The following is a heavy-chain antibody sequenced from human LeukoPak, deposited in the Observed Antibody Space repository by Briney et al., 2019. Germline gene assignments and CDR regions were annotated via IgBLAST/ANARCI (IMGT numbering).Heavy chain of an antibody. J-gene: IGHJ6*03. D-gene: IGHD6-13*01. CDR3: ARRGDSSSWYYYYYMDV. CDR1: GYTFTSYA. Sequence: SVKVSCKASGYTFTSYAISWVRQAPGQGLEWMGGIIPIFGTANYAQKFQGRVTITADKSTSTAYMELSSLRSEDTAVYYCARRGDSSSWYYYYYMDVWGKGTTVTVSS. V-gene: IGHV1-69*06. CDR2: IIPIFGTA.